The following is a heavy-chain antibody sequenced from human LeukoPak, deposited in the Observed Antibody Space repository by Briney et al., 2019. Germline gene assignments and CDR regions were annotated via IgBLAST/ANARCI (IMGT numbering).Heavy chain of an antibody. Sequence: ASVEVSCKASGGTSRSYAISWVRQAPGQGLEWMGGIIPIFGTANYAQKFQGRVTITTAESTSTAYMELSSLRSEDTAVYYCARDGWNGYYYMDVWGKGTTVTVSS. V-gene: IGHV1-69*05. CDR1: GGTSRSYA. CDR2: IIPIFGTA. J-gene: IGHJ6*03. D-gene: IGHD2-8*01. CDR3: ARDGWNGYYYMDV.